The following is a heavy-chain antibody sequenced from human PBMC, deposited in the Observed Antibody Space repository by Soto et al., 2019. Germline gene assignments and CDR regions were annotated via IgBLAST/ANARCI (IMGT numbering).Heavy chain of an antibody. D-gene: IGHD2-2*01. CDR3: AKGFCSSARCLTYSYMDV. Sequence: EVQLVESGGGLVQPGRSLRLSCAASGFSFDEYAMHWVRQAPGKGLEWVSGISWNSGTMGYGDSVRGRFTISRDNAKNSLYLQMNSLRAGDTALYYCAKGFCSSARCLTYSYMDVWGKGTTVTVSS. CDR1: GFSFDEYA. V-gene: IGHV3-9*01. CDR2: ISWNSGTM. J-gene: IGHJ6*03.